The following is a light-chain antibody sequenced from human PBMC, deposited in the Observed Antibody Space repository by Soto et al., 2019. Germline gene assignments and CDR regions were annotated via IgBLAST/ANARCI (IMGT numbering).Light chain of an antibody. CDR1: QRVVSY. J-gene: IGKJ1*01. Sequence: EIVLTQSPSTRSAAPWERSTLSFRASQRVVSYLAWYQQKPGQAPRLLIYDAFTRATGVPPRFTGSRSGTEFTLTINGLQSEDVAVYHCQQYNSWPRTLGQGTKVDI. V-gene: IGKV3-15*01. CDR3: QQYNSWPRT. CDR2: DAF.